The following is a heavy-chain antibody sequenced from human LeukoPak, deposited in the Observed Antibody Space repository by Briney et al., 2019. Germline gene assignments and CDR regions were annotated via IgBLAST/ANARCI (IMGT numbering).Heavy chain of an antibody. CDR2: ISSSSSSI. CDR3: ARDVFGGTYFDY. Sequence: GGSLRLSCAASGFTFSTYSMNWVRQAPRKGLEWVSSISSSSSSIYYADSVKGRFTISRDNAKNSLFLQMNSLRDEDTAVYYCARDVFGGTYFDYWGQGTLVTVSS. D-gene: IGHD2-15*01. CDR1: GFTFSTYS. V-gene: IGHV3-21*01. J-gene: IGHJ4*02.